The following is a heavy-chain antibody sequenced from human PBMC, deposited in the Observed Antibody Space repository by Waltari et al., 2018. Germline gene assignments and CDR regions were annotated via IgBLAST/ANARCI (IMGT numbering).Heavy chain of an antibody. CDR1: GFTFSRYA. Sequence: VQLVESGGGVVQTGRSLRLSCAASGFTFSRYAMHWVRQAPGTGLEWLAVISYDGSNKYYADSVKGRFTSSRDNSKNTLYLQMNSLRAEDTAVYYCARPLWGGVDYWGQGTLVTVSS. CDR2: ISYDGSNK. CDR3: ARPLWGGVDY. J-gene: IGHJ4*02. V-gene: IGHV3-30-3*01. D-gene: IGHD3-16*01.